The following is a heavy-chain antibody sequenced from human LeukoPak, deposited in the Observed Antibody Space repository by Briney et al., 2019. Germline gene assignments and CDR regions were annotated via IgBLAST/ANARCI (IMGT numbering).Heavy chain of an antibody. D-gene: IGHD6-19*01. V-gene: IGHV4-59*01. J-gene: IGHJ4*02. CDR3: ARAQAVGFDY. CDR2: IYYSGST. Sequence: SETLSLTCTVSGGSISSYYWSWIRQPPGKGLEWIGYIYYSGSTNYNPSLKSRVTISVDTSKNQFSLKLSSVTAADSAVYYCARAQAVGFDYWGQGTLVTVSS. CDR1: GGSISSYY.